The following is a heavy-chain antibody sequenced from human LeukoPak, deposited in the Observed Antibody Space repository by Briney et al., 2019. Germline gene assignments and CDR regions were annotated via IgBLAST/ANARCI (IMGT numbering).Heavy chain of an antibody. CDR1: EFTFSNYA. CDR3: ARARVGCTNYAFDI. D-gene: IGHD2-8*01. V-gene: IGHV3-23*01. Sequence: GGSLRLSCAASEFTFSNYAMNWDRQAQGKGLEWVSGISGGGGSTYYADSVKGRITISRDNSKNTLHLQMNSLRAEDTAVYYCARARVGCTNYAFDIWGQGTMVTVPS. J-gene: IGHJ3*02. CDR2: ISGGGGST.